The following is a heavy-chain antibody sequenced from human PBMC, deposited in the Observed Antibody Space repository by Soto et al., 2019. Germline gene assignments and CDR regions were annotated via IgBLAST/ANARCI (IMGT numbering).Heavy chain of an antibody. CDR2: IIPIFGTA. Sequence: QVQLVQSGAEVKKPGSSVKVSCKASGGTFSSYAISWVRQAPGQGLEWMGGIIPIFGTANYAQKFKGRVTITADVSTRTVDMARSSLRSDDTAVYYCASARYCLSPSCHPSSFGYYYYGMDVWGQGTTVTVSS. CDR3: ASARYCLSPSCHPSSFGYYYYGMDV. J-gene: IGHJ6*02. CDR1: GGTFSSYA. D-gene: IGHD2-2*01. V-gene: IGHV1-69*12.